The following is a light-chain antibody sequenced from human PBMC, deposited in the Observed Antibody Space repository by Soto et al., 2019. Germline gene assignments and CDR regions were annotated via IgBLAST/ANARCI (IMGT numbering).Light chain of an antibody. J-gene: IGKJ4*01. V-gene: IGKV3-11*01. CDR3: QQRGSFPLT. CDR1: QSIGTY. CDR2: DAS. Sequence: IVLTQSPAALSLSPGERATLSCRASQSIGTYLVWYQQKPGQAPRLLIYDASNRATGIPVRFSGSGSGTDFTLTISSLEPEDFAVYYCQQRGSFPLTFGGGTKVDIK.